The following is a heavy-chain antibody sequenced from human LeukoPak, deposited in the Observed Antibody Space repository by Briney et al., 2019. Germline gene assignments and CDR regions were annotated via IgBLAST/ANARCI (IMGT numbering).Heavy chain of an antibody. CDR1: GGTFSSYA. J-gene: IGHJ5*02. D-gene: IGHD2-2*01. Sequence: VASVKVSCKASGGTFSSYAISWVRQAPGQGLEWMGGIIPIFGTANYAQKFQGRVTITTDESTSTAYMELSSLRSEDTAVYYCARIRGERYCSSTSCPFDPWGQGTLVTVSS. V-gene: IGHV1-69*05. CDR2: IIPIFGTA. CDR3: ARIRGERYCSSTSCPFDP.